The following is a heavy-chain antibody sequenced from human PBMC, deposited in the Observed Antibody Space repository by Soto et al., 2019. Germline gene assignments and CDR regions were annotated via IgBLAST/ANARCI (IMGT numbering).Heavy chain of an antibody. CDR2: IYHSGST. V-gene: IGHV4-4*02. CDR3: GRDADDTALVPASLRF. D-gene: IGHD2-21*02. CDR1: GGPISSSHW. Sequence: SLTFAVSGGPISSSHWWGWVRQAPGKGREWLGEIYHSGSTNYNPSLKSRITMSVDKSKNQFSVNLSSVTAADTAGYYRGRDADDTALVPASLRFWGRGTMVTVSS. J-gene: IGHJ2*01.